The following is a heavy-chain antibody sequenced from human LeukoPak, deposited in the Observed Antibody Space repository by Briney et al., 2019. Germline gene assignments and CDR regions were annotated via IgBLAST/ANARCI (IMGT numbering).Heavy chain of an antibody. CDR1: GFTFSSYA. J-gene: IGHJ4*02. CDR2: ISYDGSNK. CDR3: AKDPVGIQLWLQAFDY. D-gene: IGHD5-18*01. Sequence: GGSLRLSCAASGFTFSSYAMHWVRQAPGKGLEWVAVISYDGSNKYYADSVKGRFTISRDNSKNTLYLQLNSLRAEDTAVYYCAKDPVGIQLWLQAFDYWGQGTLVTVSS. V-gene: IGHV3-30*04.